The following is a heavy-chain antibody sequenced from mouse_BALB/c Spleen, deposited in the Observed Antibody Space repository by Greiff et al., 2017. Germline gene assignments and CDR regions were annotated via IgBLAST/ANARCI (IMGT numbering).Heavy chain of an antibody. CDR2: IWAGGST. CDR1: GFSLTSYG. CDR3: ARELGRAWFAY. Sequence: QVQLKESGPGLVAPSQSLSITCTVSGFSLTSYGVHWVRQPPGKGLEWLGVIWAGGSTNYNSALMSRLSISKDNSKSQVFLKMNSLQTDDTAMYYCARELGRAWFAYWGQGTLVTVSA. J-gene: IGHJ3*01. D-gene: IGHD4-1*01. V-gene: IGHV2-9*02.